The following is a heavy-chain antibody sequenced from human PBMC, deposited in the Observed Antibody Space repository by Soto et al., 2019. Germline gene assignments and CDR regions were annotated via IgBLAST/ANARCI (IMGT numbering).Heavy chain of an antibody. CDR2: MSSDGSTT. V-gene: IGHV3-74*01. Sequence: EVQLVESGGGLVQPGGSLRLSCAASGFTFSRYWMHWVRQAPGKGLVWVSLMSSDGSTTNSADSVKGRFTISRDNARKTLYLQMNSLRAEDTAVYYCASLDLWNGLDYWGQGTLVTVSS. D-gene: IGHD3-3*01. CDR3: ASLDLWNGLDY. J-gene: IGHJ4*02. CDR1: GFTFSRYW.